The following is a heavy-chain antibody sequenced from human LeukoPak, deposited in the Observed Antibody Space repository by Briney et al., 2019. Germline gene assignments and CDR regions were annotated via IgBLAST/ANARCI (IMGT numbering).Heavy chain of an antibody. CDR1: GYTITSYG. J-gene: IGHJ4*02. D-gene: IGHD3-10*01. CDR3: ARDQDYYGSGSSGY. V-gene: IGHV1-18*01. CDR2: ISAYNGNT. Sequence: ASVKVSCKASGYTITSYGISWVRQAPGQGLEWMGWISAYNGNTNYAQKLQGRVTMTTDTSTSTAYMELRSLRSDDTAVYYCARDQDYYGSGSSGYWGQGTLVTVSS.